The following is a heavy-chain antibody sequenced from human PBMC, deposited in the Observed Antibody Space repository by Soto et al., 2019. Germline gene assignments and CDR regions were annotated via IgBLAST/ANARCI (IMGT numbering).Heavy chain of an antibody. J-gene: IGHJ4*02. CDR3: AREGSYSAYNFAHGIQLWSFDF. D-gene: IGHD5-12*01. CDR2: IFSSGST. Sequence: SETLSLTCTVSGGSINTFYCSWVRQPAGKGLEWIGRIFSSGSTSFNPSLESRVAMSVDTSKNHFSLNLSSVTAADMAVYYCAREGSYSAYNFAHGIQLWSFDFWGQGALVTVSS. V-gene: IGHV4-4*07. CDR1: GGSINTFY.